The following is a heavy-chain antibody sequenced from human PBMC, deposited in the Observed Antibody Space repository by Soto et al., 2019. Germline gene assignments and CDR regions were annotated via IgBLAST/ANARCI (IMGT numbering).Heavy chain of an antibody. V-gene: IGHV2-70*13. CDR1: GFSITSPGMS. D-gene: IGHD1-20*01. CDR2: IERDDDDK. Sequence: SGPTLVNPTETLTLTCTFSGFSITSPGMSVSWIRQPPGRALEWLALIERDDDDKYYSTSLKTRLTISKDTRKNQVVLTMANMDPADTATYYCARSIRGPRKFNGMDVWGQGTTVTVSS. CDR3: ARSIRGPRKFNGMDV. J-gene: IGHJ6*02.